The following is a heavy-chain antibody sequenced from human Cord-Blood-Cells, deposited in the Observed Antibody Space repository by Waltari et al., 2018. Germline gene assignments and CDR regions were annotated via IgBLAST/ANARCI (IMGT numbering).Heavy chain of an antibody. Sequence: QVQLQESGPGLVKPSQTLSLTCTVSGGSISSGDYYWSWNRLPPGKGPEWIGYIYYSGSTYYNPSLKSRVTISVDTSKNQFSLKLSSVTAADTAVYYCARALPRSSSWYWDYYYYGMDVWGQGTTVTVSS. CDR2: IYYSGST. J-gene: IGHJ6*02. D-gene: IGHD6-13*01. CDR1: GGSISSGDYY. V-gene: IGHV4-30-4*08. CDR3: ARALPRSSSWYWDYYYYGMDV.